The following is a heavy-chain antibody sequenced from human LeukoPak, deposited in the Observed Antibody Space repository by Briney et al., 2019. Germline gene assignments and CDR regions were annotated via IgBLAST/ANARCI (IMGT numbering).Heavy chain of an antibody. J-gene: IGHJ4*02. Sequence: GGSLRLSCAASGFTFSSYSMNWVRQAPGKGLEWVSSISSSSTYIYYADLVKGRFTISRDNAKNSLYLQMNGLSAEDTAVYYCGHCTTTSCYAGGHWGQGTLVTVSS. CDR1: GFTFSSYS. CDR3: GHCTTTSCYAGGH. V-gene: IGHV3-21*01. D-gene: IGHD2-2*01. CDR2: ISSSSTYI.